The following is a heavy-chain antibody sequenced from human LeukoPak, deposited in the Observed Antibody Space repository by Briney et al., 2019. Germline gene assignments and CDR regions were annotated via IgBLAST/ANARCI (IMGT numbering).Heavy chain of an antibody. J-gene: IGHJ5*02. V-gene: IGHV4-39*01. Sequence: ASETLSLTCTVSGGSISSSSYYWGWIRQPPGKGLEWIGSIYYSGSTYYNPSLKSRVTISVDTSKNQFSLKLSSVTAADTAVYYCARRVGYCSSTSCLGYNWFDPWGQGTLVTVSS. D-gene: IGHD2-2*01. CDR1: GGSISSSSYY. CDR2: IYYSGST. CDR3: ARRVGYCSSTSCLGYNWFDP.